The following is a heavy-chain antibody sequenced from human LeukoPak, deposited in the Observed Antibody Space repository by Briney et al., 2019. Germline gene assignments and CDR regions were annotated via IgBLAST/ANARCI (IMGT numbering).Heavy chain of an antibody. Sequence: GRSLRLSCAASGFTFSSYGMHWVRQAPGKGLEWVAVIWYDGSNKYYADSVKGRFTISRDNSKNTLYLQMNSLRAEDTAVYYWAREGYCSGGSCRGYFDYGGKGPLVTVSS. CDR2: IWYDGSNK. J-gene: IGHJ4*02. V-gene: IGHV3-33*01. CDR3: AREGYCSGGSCRGYFDY. CDR1: GFTFSSYG. D-gene: IGHD2-15*01.